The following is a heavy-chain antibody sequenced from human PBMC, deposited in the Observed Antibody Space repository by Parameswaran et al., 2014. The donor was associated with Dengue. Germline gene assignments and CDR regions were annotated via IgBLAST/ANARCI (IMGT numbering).Heavy chain of an antibody. CDR2: ISAYNGNT. D-gene: IGHD3-22*01. Sequence: SWVRQAPGQGLEWMGWISAYNGNTNYAQKLQGRVTMTTDTSTSTAYMELRSLRPDDTAVYYCARDLYYYDSSGYPRVNDAFDIWAKDNGHRHL. CDR3: ARDLYYYDSSGYPRVNDAFDI. J-gene: IGHJ3*02. V-gene: IGHV1-18*01.